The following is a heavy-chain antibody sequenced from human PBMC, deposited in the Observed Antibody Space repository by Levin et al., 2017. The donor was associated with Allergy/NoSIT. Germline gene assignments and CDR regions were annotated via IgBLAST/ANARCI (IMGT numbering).Heavy chain of an antibody. Sequence: PGGSLRLSCAASGFTFSSYGMHWVRQAPGKGLEWVAVIWYDGSNKYYADSVKGRFTISRDNSKNTLYLQMNSLRAEDTAVYYCARDGRVRYCSSTSCRPNAFDIWGQGTMVTVSS. J-gene: IGHJ3*02. CDR3: ARDGRVRYCSSTSCRPNAFDI. CDR1: GFTFSSYG. CDR2: IWYDGSNK. V-gene: IGHV3-33*01. D-gene: IGHD2-2*01.